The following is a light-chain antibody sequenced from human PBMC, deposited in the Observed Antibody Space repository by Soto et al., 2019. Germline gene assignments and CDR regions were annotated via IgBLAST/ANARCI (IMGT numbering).Light chain of an antibody. CDR2: AAS. V-gene: IGKV1-39*01. J-gene: IGKJ2*01. CDR3: QQSYSTPPST. Sequence: DIQMTQSPSSLSASVGDRVTITCRASQSISSYLNWYQQKPGKAPKLLIYAASSLQSGVPTRFSGSGHETDFTLNISSMQPEDFATYYWQQSYSTPPSTFGQGTKLDTK. CDR1: QSISSY.